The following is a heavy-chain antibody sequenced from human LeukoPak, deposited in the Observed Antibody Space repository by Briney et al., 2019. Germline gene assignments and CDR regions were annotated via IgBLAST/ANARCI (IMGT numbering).Heavy chain of an antibody. CDR3: AKGRNSRSWSGDGMDV. V-gene: IGHV3-9*01. J-gene: IGHJ6*02. D-gene: IGHD1-26*01. CDR2: ISWNGGNM. CDR1: GVTLDDYA. Sequence: GGSLRLSCITSGVTLDDYAIHWVRQAPGKGLEWVSGISWNGGNMGYADSVKGRFITSRDNAKNSLYLQMNSLRPEDTAFYYCAKGRNSRSWSGDGMDVWGQGTMVTVSS.